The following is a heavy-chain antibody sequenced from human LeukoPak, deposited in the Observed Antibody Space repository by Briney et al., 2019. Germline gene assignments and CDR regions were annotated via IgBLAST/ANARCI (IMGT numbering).Heavy chain of an antibody. CDR2: VYYSGST. J-gene: IGHJ4*02. D-gene: IGHD5-24*01. Sequence: SETLSLTCTVSGVSISSYYWTWLRQPPGKGLEWIGYVYYSGSTNYNPSLKSRVFISVDTSKNQFSLNLSSVTATDTAVYYCAREDGYNFRVIDYWGQGTLVTVSS. CDR3: AREDGYNFRVIDY. CDR1: GVSISSYY. V-gene: IGHV4-59*01.